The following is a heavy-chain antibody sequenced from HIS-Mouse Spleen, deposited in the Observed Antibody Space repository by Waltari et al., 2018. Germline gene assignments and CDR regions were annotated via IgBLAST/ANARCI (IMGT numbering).Heavy chain of an antibody. Sequence: QLQQQESGPGLVKPSETLSLTCTVSGGSISSSSYYWGWIRQPPGKGLEWIGTIYYSGSTYYNPSLNSRVTISVDTSTNQFSLKLSSGTAADTAVYYCAREIPYSSSWYDWYFDLWGRGTLVTVSS. J-gene: IGHJ2*01. D-gene: IGHD6-13*01. CDR1: GGSISSSSYY. V-gene: IGHV4-39*07. CDR3: AREIPYSSSWYDWYFDL. CDR2: IYYSGST.